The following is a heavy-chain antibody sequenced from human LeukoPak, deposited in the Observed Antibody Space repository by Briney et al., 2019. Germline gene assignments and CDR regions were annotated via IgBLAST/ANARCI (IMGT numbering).Heavy chain of an antibody. J-gene: IGHJ4*02. CDR3: ASGAGWHSSSWYGDY. Sequence: ASVKVSCKASGYTFTGYYMHWVRQAPGQGLEWMGWINTNTGNPTYAQGFTGRFVFSLDTSVSTAYLQISSLKAEDTAVYYCASGAGWHSSSWYGDYWGQGTLVTDSS. V-gene: IGHV7-4-1*02. CDR1: GYTFTGYY. CDR2: INTNTGNP. D-gene: IGHD6-13*01.